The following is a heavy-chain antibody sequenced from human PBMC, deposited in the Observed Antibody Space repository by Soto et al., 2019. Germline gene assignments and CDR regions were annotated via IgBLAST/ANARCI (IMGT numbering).Heavy chain of an antibody. Sequence: ASVKVSCKASGYTFTSYGISWVRQAPGQGLEWMGWISAYNGNTNYAQKLQGRVTMTTDTSTSTAYMELRSLRSDDTAVYYCARGRAVGRRYSSSYYFDYWGQGTLVTVSS. D-gene: IGHD6-6*01. J-gene: IGHJ4*02. CDR3: ARGRAVGRRYSSSYYFDY. CDR2: ISAYNGNT. V-gene: IGHV1-18*01. CDR1: GYTFTSYG.